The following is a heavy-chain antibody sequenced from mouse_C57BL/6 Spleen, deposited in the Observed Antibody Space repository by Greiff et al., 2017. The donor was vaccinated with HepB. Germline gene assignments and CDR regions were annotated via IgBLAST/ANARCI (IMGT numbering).Heavy chain of an antibody. CDR1: GYTFTSYW. CDR3: AKEAPTSGYFDV. CDR2: IDPSDSYT. Sequence: VQLQQPGAELVRPGTSVKLSCKASGYTFTSYWMHWVKQRPGQGLEWIGVIDPSDSYTNYNQKFKGKATLTVDTSSSTAYMQLSSLTSEDSAVYYCAKEAPTSGYFDVWGTGTTVTVSS. D-gene: IGHD2-10*01. V-gene: IGHV1-59*01. J-gene: IGHJ1*03.